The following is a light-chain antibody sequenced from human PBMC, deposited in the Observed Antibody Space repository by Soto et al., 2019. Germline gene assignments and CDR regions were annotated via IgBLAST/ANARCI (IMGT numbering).Light chain of an antibody. V-gene: IGLV1-40*01. CDR2: GNS. CDR3: QSYDSSLSGTYV. CDR1: SSNIGAGYD. J-gene: IGLJ1*01. Sequence: QSVLTQPPSVSGAPGQRVTISCTGSSSNIGAGYDVHWYQQLPGTAPKLLIYGNSNRPSGVPDRFSVSKSGTSASLAITGLQAEDEADDYCQSYDSSLSGTYVFGTGTKLTVL.